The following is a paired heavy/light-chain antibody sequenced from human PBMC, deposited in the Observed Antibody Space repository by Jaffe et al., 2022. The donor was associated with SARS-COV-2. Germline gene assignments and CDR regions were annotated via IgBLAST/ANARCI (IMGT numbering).Light chain of an antibody. CDR2: GNS. V-gene: IGLV1-40*01. CDR3: QSYDSSLSGWV. Sequence: QSVLTQPPSVSGAPGQRVTISCTGSSSNIGAGYDVKWYQQLPGTAPKLLIYGNSNRPSGVPDRFSGSKSGTSASLAISGLQAEDEADYYCQSYDSSLSGWVFGGGTKLTAL. CDR1: SSNIGAGYD. J-gene: IGLJ3*02.
Heavy chain of an antibody. Sequence: VQLVQSGAEVKKPGESLKISCKGSGYTFTGYWIDWVRQMPGNGLEWMGSISPGDSDTRYSPSFQGQVTFSADKSISTAYLQWSSLKASDTAVYYCARLSCSSATCRLSTHWFDPWGPGTLVTVSS. CDR3: ARLSCSSATCRLSTHWFDP. V-gene: IGHV5-51*01. D-gene: IGHD2-2*01. CDR2: ISPGDSDT. J-gene: IGHJ5*02. CDR1: GYTFTGYW.